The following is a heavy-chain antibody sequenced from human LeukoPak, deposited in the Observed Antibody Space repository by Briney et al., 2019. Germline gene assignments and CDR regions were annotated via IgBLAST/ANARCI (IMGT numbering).Heavy chain of an antibody. Sequence: SQTLSLTCAISGDSVSSSSVAWNWIRQSSSRGLEWLGRTYYRSQWYNEYAASVRGRITINPDTSKNQFSLQLNSVTPEDTAVYYCARDQYCSSFACSFDYWGQGTLVTVSS. J-gene: IGHJ4*02. CDR2: TYYRSQWYN. CDR1: GDSVSSSSVA. CDR3: ARDQYCSSFACSFDY. V-gene: IGHV6-1*01. D-gene: IGHD2-2*01.